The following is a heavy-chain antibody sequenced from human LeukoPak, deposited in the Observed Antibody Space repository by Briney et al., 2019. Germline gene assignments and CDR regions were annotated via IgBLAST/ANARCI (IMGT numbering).Heavy chain of an antibody. V-gene: IGHV3-23*01. CDR3: ARGGSSVLY. CDR2: ISGSGGST. Sequence: PGGSLRLSCAASGFTFSSYAMSWVRQAPGKGLEWVSAISGSGGSTYYADSVKGRFTISRDNAKNSLYLQMNSLRAEDTAVYYCARGGSSVLYWGQGTLVTVSS. D-gene: IGHD6-6*01. J-gene: IGHJ4*02. CDR1: GFTFSSYA.